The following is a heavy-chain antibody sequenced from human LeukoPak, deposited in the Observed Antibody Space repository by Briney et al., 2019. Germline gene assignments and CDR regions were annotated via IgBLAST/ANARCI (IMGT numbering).Heavy chain of an antibody. CDR1: GLAVSSSY. J-gene: IGHJ4*02. V-gene: IGHV3-53*01. CDR3: ARRSSGSPPYYFGY. D-gene: IGHD1-26*01. CDR2: IYSGDTT. Sequence: GGSLRLSCAVSGLAVSSSYMSWVRQAPGKGLEWVSVIYSGDTTAYADSVKGRFTISRDNAKNTLYLQMNSLRAEDTAVYYCARRSSGSPPYYFGYWGQGTLVTVSS.